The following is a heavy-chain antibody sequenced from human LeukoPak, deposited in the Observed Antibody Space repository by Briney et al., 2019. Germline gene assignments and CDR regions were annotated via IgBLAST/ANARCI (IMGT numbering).Heavy chain of an antibody. CDR2: IYHSGST. CDR1: GGSISSGGYS. J-gene: IGHJ4*02. V-gene: IGHV4-30-2*01. D-gene: IGHD2-2*01. CDR3: ARAVGYCSSTSCYGFDY. Sequence: SETLSLTCAVSGGSISSGGYSWSWIRQPPGKGLEWIGYIYHSGSTYYNPSLKSRVTISVDRSKNQFSLKLSSVTAADTAVYYCARAVGYCSSTSCYGFDYWGQGTLVTVSS.